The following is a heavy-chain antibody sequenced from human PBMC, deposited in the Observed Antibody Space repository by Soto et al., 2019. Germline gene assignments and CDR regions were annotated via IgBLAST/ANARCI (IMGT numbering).Heavy chain of an antibody. V-gene: IGHV1-2*02. CDR2: INPATGAA. D-gene: IGHD3-3*01. J-gene: IGHJ3*02. CDR1: GYPVTAYY. Sequence: QLHLVQSGAVVKKPGASVTVSCSASGYPVTAYYMHWVRQAPGRGLEWMGGINPATGAAKYTQTFQGRVTMTRDTSTSTDFIELSGLTYDDTAVFYCARGGGVGVAGSAAFDMWGQGTLVTVSS. CDR3: ARGGGVGVAGSAAFDM.